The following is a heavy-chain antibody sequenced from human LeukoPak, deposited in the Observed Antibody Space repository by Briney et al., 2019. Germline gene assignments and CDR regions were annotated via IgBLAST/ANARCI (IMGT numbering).Heavy chain of an antibody. CDR3: AKFPYSSGWATDY. J-gene: IGHJ4*02. CDR1: GITFSVYD. Sequence: GGSLRLSCPASGITFSVYDMHWVRQALGKGLEWEAFIRYDGGKKFYADSVKGRFTISRDNSKNTLYLQMNSLRAEDTAVYYCAKFPYSSGWATDYWGQGSLVTVSS. D-gene: IGHD6-19*01. V-gene: IGHV3-30*02. CDR2: IRYDGGKK.